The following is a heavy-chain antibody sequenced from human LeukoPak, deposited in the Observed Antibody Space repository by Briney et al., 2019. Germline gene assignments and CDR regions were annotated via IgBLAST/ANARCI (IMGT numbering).Heavy chain of an antibody. D-gene: IGHD3-16*02. CDR3: ATSRDYRSFDY. CDR2: ISWNSGSI. Sequence: PGGSLRLSCAASGFTFDDYAMHWVRQAPGKGLEWVSGISWNSGSIGYADSVKGRFTISRDNAKNSLYLQMNSLRAEDTALYYCATSRDYRSFDYWGQGTLVTVSS. J-gene: IGHJ4*02. V-gene: IGHV3-9*01. CDR1: GFTFDDYA.